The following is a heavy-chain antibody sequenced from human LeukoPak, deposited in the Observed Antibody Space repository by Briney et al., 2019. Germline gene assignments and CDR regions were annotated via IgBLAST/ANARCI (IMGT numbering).Heavy chain of an antibody. Sequence: GSLRLSCAASGFTFSSYAMHWVRQAPGKGLEWVSYISSSSSYTNYADSVKGRFTISRDNAKNSLYLQMNSLRAEDTAVYYCARARWASSTSCFDYWGQGTLVTVSS. V-gene: IGHV3-21*05. CDR3: ARARWASSTSCFDY. D-gene: IGHD2-2*01. CDR1: GFTFSSYA. CDR2: ISSSSSYT. J-gene: IGHJ4*02.